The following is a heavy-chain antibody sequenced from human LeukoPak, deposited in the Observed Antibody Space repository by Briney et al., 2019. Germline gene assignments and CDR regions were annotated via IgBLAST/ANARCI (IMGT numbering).Heavy chain of an antibody. CDR3: ARSVDIVATVRSNAFDI. CDR2: TYYRSKWSN. J-gene: IGHJ3*02. Sequence: SQTLSLTCAISGDSVSSKSAAWNWIRQSPSRGPEWLGRTYYRSKWSNDYAVSVKSRITVNPDTSKNQFSLQLNSVTPEDTAVYYCARSVDIVATVRSNAFDIWGQGTVVTVSS. CDR1: GDSVSSKSAA. D-gene: IGHD5-12*01. V-gene: IGHV6-1*01.